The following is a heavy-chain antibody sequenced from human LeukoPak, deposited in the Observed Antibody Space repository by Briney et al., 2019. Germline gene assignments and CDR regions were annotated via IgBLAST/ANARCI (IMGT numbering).Heavy chain of an antibody. D-gene: IGHD2-2*01. Sequence: NPSETLSLTCTVSGGSISSYYWSWIRQPPGKGLEWIGYIYYSGSTNYNPSLKSRVTISVDTSKNQFSLKLSSVTAADTAVYYCASSLGYCSSTSCYPRAFDIWGQGTMVTVSS. J-gene: IGHJ3*02. CDR1: GGSISSYY. CDR2: IYYSGST. V-gene: IGHV4-59*01. CDR3: ASSLGYCSSTSCYPRAFDI.